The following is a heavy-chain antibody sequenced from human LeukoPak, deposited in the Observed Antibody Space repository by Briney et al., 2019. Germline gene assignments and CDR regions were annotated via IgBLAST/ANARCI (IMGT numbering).Heavy chain of an antibody. V-gene: IGHV4-34*01. Sequence: PSETLSLTCTVSGGSISSYYWSWIRQPPGKGLEWIGEINHSGSTNYNPSLKSRVTISVDTSKNQFSLKLSSVTAADTAVYYCASQGGYGGNLVRGSYYGMDVWGQGTTVTVSS. CDR1: GGSISSYY. D-gene: IGHD4-23*01. CDR3: ASQGGYGGNLVRGSYYGMDV. J-gene: IGHJ6*02. CDR2: INHSGST.